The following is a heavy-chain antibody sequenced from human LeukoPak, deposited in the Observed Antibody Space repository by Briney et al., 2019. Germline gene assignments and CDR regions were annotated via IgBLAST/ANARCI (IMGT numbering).Heavy chain of an antibody. CDR1: GGSISSFY. Sequence: SETLSLTCTVSGGSISSFYWSWIRQPPGKGLEWIGYIHYSGSTYYKPSLKSRVTISVDTSKNQFSLKLSSVTAADTAVYYCARSNGGNSPSDYWGQGTLVTVSS. J-gene: IGHJ4*02. V-gene: IGHV4-59*01. CDR2: IHYSGST. CDR3: ARSNGGNSPSDY. D-gene: IGHD4-23*01.